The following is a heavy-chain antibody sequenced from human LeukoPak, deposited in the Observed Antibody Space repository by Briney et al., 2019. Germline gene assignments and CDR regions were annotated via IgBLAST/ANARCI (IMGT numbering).Heavy chain of an antibody. CDR3: ARGYDYVWGSHRALGY. D-gene: IGHD3-16*02. Sequence: SETLSLTCTVSGGSISSYYWSWVRQPPGKGLEWIGDIYYSGNTNYNPSLKSRVTISVDTSKNQFSLKLSSVTAADTAVYYCARGYDYVWGSHRALGYGGQGPLVTVSS. CDR1: GGSISSYY. J-gene: IGHJ4*02. V-gene: IGHV4-59*01. CDR2: IYYSGNT.